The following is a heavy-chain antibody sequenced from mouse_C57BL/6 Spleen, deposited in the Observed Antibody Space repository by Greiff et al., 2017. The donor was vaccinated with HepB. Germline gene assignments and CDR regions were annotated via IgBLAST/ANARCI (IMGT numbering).Heavy chain of an antibody. D-gene: IGHD1-1*01. J-gene: IGHJ4*01. V-gene: IGHV5-4*03. Sequence: EVKLVESGGGLVKPGGSLKLSCAASGFTFSSYAMSWVRQTPEKRLEWVATISDGGSYTYYPDNVKGRFTISRDNAKNNLYLQMSHLKSEDTAMYYCARPGSSPYYAMDYWGQGTSVTVSS. CDR3: ARPGSSPYYAMDY. CDR1: GFTFSSYA. CDR2: ISDGGSYT.